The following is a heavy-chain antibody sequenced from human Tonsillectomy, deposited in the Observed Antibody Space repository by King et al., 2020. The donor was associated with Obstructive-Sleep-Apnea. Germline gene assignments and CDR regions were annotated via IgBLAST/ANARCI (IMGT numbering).Heavy chain of an antibody. V-gene: IGHV4-34*01. Sequence: YWSWIRQPPGKGLEWIGEINHSGSTNYNPSLNSRLTISVDTSKNQFSLKLSSVTAAETAVYYCARSPIVGRNSYYYYYSMDVWGNETTVTVSS. CDR1: Y. D-gene: IGHD1-26*01. J-gene: IGHJ6*04. CDR2: INHSGST. CDR3: ARSPIVGRNSYYYYYSMDV.